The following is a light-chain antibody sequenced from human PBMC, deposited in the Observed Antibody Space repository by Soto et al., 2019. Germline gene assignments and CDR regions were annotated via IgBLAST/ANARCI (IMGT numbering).Light chain of an antibody. Sequence: STLSASVGDRVTINCRASQNVNDYLAWYQQKPGKSPKVLIYDASTLESGVPSRFSGSGSGTEFTLTISGLQADDFATYYSEQYIIHSPFGHGAMVDNK. CDR2: DAS. J-gene: IGKJ2*01. CDR1: QNVNDY. CDR3: EQYIIHSP. V-gene: IGKV1-5*01.